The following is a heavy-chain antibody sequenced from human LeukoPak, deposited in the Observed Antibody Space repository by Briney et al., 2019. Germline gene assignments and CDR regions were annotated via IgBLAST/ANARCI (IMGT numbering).Heavy chain of an antibody. Sequence: AGGSLRLSCATSGFTFDDYAMHWVRQGPERGLEWVSLISWDGDSTYYADSVKGRFTISRDNSNNSLYLQMNSLRAEDTALYYCAKDQGFSSSRGVDYWGQGTLVTVSS. J-gene: IGHJ4*02. D-gene: IGHD6-13*01. V-gene: IGHV3-43D*03. CDR3: AKDQGFSSSRGVDY. CDR2: ISWDGDST. CDR1: GFTFDDYA.